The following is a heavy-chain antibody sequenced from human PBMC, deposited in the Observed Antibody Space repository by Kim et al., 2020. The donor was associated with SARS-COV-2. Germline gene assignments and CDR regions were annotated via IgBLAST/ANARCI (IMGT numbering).Heavy chain of an antibody. D-gene: IGHD3-22*01. CDR1: GFTFTSSA. Sequence: SVKVSCKASGFTFTSSAMQWVRQARGQRLEWIGWIVVGSGNTNYAQKFQERVTITRDMSTSTAYMELSSLRSEDTAVYYCAADRGGGTYYYDSSGYPQDWYFDLWGRGTLVTVSS. V-gene: IGHV1-58*02. CDR2: IVVGSGNT. J-gene: IGHJ2*01. CDR3: AADRGGGTYYYDSSGYPQDWYFDL.